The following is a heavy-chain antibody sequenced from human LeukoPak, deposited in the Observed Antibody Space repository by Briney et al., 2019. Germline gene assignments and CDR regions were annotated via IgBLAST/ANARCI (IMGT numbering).Heavy chain of an antibody. V-gene: IGHV3-21*01. D-gene: IGHD2-2*01. CDR3: ARLKRYCSSTSCLLGAFDI. CDR1: GFTFSSYS. Sequence: GGSLRLSCAASGFTFSSYSMNWVRQAPGKGLEWVSSISSSSSYIYYADSVKGRFTISRDNAKNSLCLQMNSLRAEDTAVYYCARLKRYCSSTSCLLGAFDIWGQGTMVTVSS. CDR2: ISSSSSYI. J-gene: IGHJ3*02.